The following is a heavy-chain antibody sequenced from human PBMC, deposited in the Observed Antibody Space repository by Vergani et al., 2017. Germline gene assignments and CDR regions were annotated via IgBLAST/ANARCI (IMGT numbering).Heavy chain of an antibody. CDR2: INPNSGGT. J-gene: IGHJ5*02. CDR3: ARDGTYYDILTGYPEPNWFDP. Sequence: QVQLVQSGAEVKKPWASVKVSCKASGYTFTGYYMHWVRQAPGQGLEWMGWINPNSGGTNYAQKFQGRVTMTRDTSISTAYMELSRLRSDDTAVYYCARDGTYYDILTGYPEPNWFDPWGQGTLVTVSS. V-gene: IGHV1-2*02. CDR1: GYTFTGYY. D-gene: IGHD3-9*01.